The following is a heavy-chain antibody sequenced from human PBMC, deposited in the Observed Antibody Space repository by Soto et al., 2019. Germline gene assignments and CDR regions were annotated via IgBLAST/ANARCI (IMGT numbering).Heavy chain of an antibody. CDR3: ARLRCSGGSCYSYYYYGMDV. J-gene: IGHJ6*02. D-gene: IGHD2-15*01. CDR1: GGSISSYY. V-gene: IGHV4-59*08. CDR2: IYYSGST. Sequence: SETLSLTCTVSGGSISSYYWSWIRQPPGKGLEWIGYIYYSGSTNYNPSLKSRVTISVDTSKNQFSLKLSSVTAADTAVYYCARLRCSGGSCYSYYYYGMDVWGQGTTVIGSS.